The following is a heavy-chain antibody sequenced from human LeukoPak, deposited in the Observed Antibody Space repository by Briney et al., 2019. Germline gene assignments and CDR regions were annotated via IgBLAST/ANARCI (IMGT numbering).Heavy chain of an antibody. D-gene: IGHD4-23*01. Sequence: SETLSLTCTGSGGSISSYYWSWIRQPPGKGLEWIGYIYYSGSTYYNPSLKSRVTISVDTSKNQFSLKLSSVTAADTAVYYCARLSSTVVTPPTFWGQGTLVIVSS. V-gene: IGHV4-59*06. CDR2: IYYSGST. CDR1: GGSISSYY. CDR3: ARLSSTVVTPPTF. J-gene: IGHJ4*02.